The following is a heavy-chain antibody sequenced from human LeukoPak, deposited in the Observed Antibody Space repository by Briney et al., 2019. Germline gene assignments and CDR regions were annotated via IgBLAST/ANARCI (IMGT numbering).Heavy chain of an antibody. Sequence: TSETLSLTCTVSGGSISSYYWSWIRQPPGKGLEWIGYIYYSGSTNYNPSLKSRVTISVDTSKNQFSPKLSSVTAADTAVYYCARLDYGDYGIFDYWGQGTLVTVSS. D-gene: IGHD4-17*01. CDR1: GGSISSYY. CDR3: ARLDYGDYGIFDY. V-gene: IGHV4-59*08. CDR2: IYYSGST. J-gene: IGHJ4*02.